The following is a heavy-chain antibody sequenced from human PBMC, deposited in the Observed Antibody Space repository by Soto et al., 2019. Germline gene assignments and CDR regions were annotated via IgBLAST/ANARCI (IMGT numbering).Heavy chain of an antibody. J-gene: IGHJ5*02. CDR3: ARESGDWPLNWFDP. CDR1: GFNFSNHW. V-gene: IGHV3-74*01. Sequence: WWSLRLSCSASGFNFSNHWMHWFRQRPGEGLVWVSRITSDGKSKAYAESVKGRFAISRDNAKNTLYLQMNGLTAEDTAVYYCARESGDWPLNWFDPWGQGTLVTVSS. CDR2: ITSDGKSK. D-gene: IGHD2-21*02.